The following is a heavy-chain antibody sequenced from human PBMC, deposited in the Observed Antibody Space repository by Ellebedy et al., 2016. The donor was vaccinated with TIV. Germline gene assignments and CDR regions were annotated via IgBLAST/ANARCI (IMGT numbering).Heavy chain of an antibody. CDR2: IYSGGNT. J-gene: IGHJ4*02. CDR3: ARAHTYSSNWDFDY. D-gene: IGHD6-13*01. V-gene: IGHV3-53*01. Sequence: GESLKISCAASGFTVSSNYMSWVRQAPGKGLEWVSIIYSGGNTYYADSVKGRFTISRDNSKNTLYLQMNSLRAEDTAVYYCARAHTYSSNWDFDYWGQGTLVTVSS. CDR1: GFTVSSNY.